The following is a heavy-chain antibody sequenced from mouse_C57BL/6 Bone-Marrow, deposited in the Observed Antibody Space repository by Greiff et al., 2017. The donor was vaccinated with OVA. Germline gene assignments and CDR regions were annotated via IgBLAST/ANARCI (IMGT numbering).Heavy chain of an antibody. J-gene: IGHJ4*01. D-gene: IGHD2-5*01. CDR3: TRGYSNYYAMDY. Sequence: LVESGAELVRPGASVTLSCKASGYTFTDYEMHWVKQTPVHGLEWIGAIYPETGGTAYNQKFKGKAILTADKSSSTAYMELRSLTSEDSAVYYCTRGYSNYYAMDYWGQGTAVTVSS. V-gene: IGHV1-15*01. CDR2: IYPETGGT. CDR1: GYTFTDYE.